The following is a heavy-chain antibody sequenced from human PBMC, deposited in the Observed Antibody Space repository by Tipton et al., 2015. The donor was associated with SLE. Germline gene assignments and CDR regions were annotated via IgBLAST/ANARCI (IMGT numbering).Heavy chain of an antibody. V-gene: IGHV7-4-1*02. D-gene: IGHD1-1*01. CDR3: ARGPGYAVRNGMDV. CDR1: GYTFTSYA. J-gene: IGHJ6*02. Sequence: QLVQSGAEVKKPGASVKVSCRASGYTFTSYAMNWVRQAPGQGLEWMGWINTNTGNPTYAQGFTGRFVFSLDTSVSTAYLQISSLKAEDTAVYYCARGPGYAVRNGMDVWGQGTTVTVSS. CDR2: INTNTGNP.